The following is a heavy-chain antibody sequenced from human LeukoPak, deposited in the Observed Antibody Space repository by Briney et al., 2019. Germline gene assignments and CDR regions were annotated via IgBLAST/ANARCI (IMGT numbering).Heavy chain of an antibody. CDR1: GFTFSSYG. CDR3: ASEYCSSTSYYDYFDY. CDR2: ISYDGSNK. V-gene: IGHV3-30*03. J-gene: IGHJ4*02. D-gene: IGHD2-2*01. Sequence: GRSLRLSCAASGFTFSSYGMHWVRQAPGKGLEWVAVISYDGSNKYYADSVKGRFTISRDNSKNTLYLQMNSLRAEDTAVYYCASEYCSSTSYYDYFDYWGQGTLVTVSS.